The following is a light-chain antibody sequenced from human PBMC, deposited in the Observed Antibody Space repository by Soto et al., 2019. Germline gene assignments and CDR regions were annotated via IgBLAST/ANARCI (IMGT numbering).Light chain of an antibody. CDR2: GAF. CDR1: QSVTSN. Sequence: VWTQWRGTLCWCGGGRATLSCRASQSVTSNLAWYQQKPGQVARRLIYGAFTRATGIPARFSGSGSGTELTLTISSLQAEDFAVYPCQQANNWPWTLGQGTKVDNK. V-gene: IGKV3-15*01. CDR3: QQANNWPWT. J-gene: IGKJ1*01.